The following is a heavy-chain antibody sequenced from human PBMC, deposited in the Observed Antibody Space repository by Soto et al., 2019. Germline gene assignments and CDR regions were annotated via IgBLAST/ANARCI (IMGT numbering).Heavy chain of an antibody. D-gene: IGHD6-13*01. J-gene: IGHJ4*02. Sequence: PGGSLRLSCAASGFTFSSYAMHWVRQAPGKGLEWVAVISYDGSNKYYADSVKGRFTISRDNSKNTLYLQMNSLRAEDTAVYYCARARGSSWEEYWGQGTLVTLSS. CDR2: ISYDGSNK. V-gene: IGHV3-30-3*01. CDR3: ARARGSSWEEY. CDR1: GFTFSSYA.